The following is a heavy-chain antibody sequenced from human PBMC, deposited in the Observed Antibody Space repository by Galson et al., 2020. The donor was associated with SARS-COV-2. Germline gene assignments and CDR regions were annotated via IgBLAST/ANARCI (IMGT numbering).Heavy chain of an antibody. CDR3: ARHGRGELLFPFDY. CDR1: GGSLRSSIYF. CDR2: TYDSGST. Sequence: SETLSLTCTVSGGSLRSSIYFWGWIRQPPGKALQWIGTTYDSGSTYYDPSLKSRLTISVDTSKNQFSLKLSSVTAADTAVYYCARHGRGELLFPFDYWGQGILVTVSS. J-gene: IGHJ4*02. V-gene: IGHV4-39*01. D-gene: IGHD1-26*01.